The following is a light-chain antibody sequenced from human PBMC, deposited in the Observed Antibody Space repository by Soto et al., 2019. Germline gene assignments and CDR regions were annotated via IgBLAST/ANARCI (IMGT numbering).Light chain of an antibody. CDR3: SSYTSSSTQV. V-gene: IGLV2-14*01. J-gene: IGLJ1*01. Sequence: QCALTQPASVSGSPGQSITISCTGTSSDVGGYNYVSWYQQHPGKAPKLMIYEVSNRPSGVSNRFSGSKSGNTASLTISGLQAEDEADYYCSSYTSSSTQVFGTGTKVTVL. CDR2: EVS. CDR1: SSDVGGYNY.